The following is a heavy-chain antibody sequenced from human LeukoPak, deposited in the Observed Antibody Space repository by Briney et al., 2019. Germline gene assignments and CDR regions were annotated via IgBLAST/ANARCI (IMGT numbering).Heavy chain of an antibody. CDR2: ISGSGLTT. Sequence: TGGPLRLSCVASGFTFSNYAMSWVRPAPGRGLEWVSVISGSGLTTFYADSVKGRFTISRDNSKNTLYLQMISLRAEDTAVYYCAKERREQSRDNFFDYWGQGTLVTVSS. CDR1: GFTFSNYA. J-gene: IGHJ4*02. V-gene: IGHV3-23*01. D-gene: IGHD1-26*01. CDR3: AKERREQSRDNFFDY.